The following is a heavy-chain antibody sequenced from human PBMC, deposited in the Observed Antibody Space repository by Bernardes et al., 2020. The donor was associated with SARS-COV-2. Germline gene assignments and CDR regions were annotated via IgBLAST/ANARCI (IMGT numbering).Heavy chain of an antibody. CDR2: VNPTSGST. J-gene: IGHJ4*02. CDR3: ARSIPLSSGWFHLDY. CDR1: GFNLPSHE. Sequence: ASVKVSCKASGFNLPSHEISWVRQASGQGLEWMGRVNPTSGSTGYAQKFQGRVTMTRDTSISSAYMELTGLTSEDAAVYFCARSIPLSSGWFHLDYWGPGTVVIVSS. D-gene: IGHD6-19*01. V-gene: IGHV1-8*01.